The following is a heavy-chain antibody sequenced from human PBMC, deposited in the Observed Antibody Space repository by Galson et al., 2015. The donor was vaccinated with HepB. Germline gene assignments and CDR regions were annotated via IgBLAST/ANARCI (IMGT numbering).Heavy chain of an antibody. D-gene: IGHD3-10*01. Sequence: QSGAEVKKPGESLRISCKGSGYSFTSYWISWVRQVPGKGLEWMGRIDPSDSYTNYSPSFQGHVTISADKSISTAYLQWSSLKASDTAMYYCARRLLSVMDYGSGSYYGYWGEGTLVTVSS. V-gene: IGHV5-10-1*01. J-gene: IGHJ4*02. CDR1: GYSFTSYW. CDR3: ARRLLSVMDYGSGSYYGY. CDR2: IDPSDSYT.